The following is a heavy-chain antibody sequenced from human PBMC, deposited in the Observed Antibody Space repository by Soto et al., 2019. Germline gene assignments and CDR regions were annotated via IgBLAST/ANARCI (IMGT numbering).Heavy chain of an antibody. CDR1: GFTVSSKY. V-gene: IGHV3-66*01. Sequence: EVHLVESGGGLVQPGGSLRLSCAASGFTVSSKYMSWVRQAPGKGLEWVSLIQSGGPTYYADSVKGRFTIYRDTSENTLHLQMDSLRAEDTAVYYCARDDVLCDGCRCYGVPLDVWGKGNKVTVSS. CDR2: IQSGGPT. J-gene: IGHJ6*04. CDR3: ARDDVLCDGCRCYGVPLDV. D-gene: IGHD2-15*01.